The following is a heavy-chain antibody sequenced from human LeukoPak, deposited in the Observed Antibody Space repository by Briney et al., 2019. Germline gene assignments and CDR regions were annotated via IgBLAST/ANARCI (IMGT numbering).Heavy chain of an antibody. CDR2: IYTSGRT. J-gene: IGHJ4*02. CDR1: GGSISSYY. Sequence: SETLSLTCTVSGGSISSYYWSWIRQPPGKGLEWIGYIYTSGRTNYDPSLKSRVTISVDTSKNHFSLKLSSVTAADTAVYYCARQSGDCRSTSCLFDYWGQGTLVTVSS. D-gene: IGHD2-2*01. CDR3: ARQSGDCRSTSCLFDY. V-gene: IGHV4-4*09.